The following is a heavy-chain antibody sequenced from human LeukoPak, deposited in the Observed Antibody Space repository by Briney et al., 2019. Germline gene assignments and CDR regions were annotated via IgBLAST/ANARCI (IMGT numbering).Heavy chain of an antibody. CDR1: GGTFSSYA. J-gene: IGHJ3*02. V-gene: IGHV1-69*13. CDR2: IIPIFGTA. CDR3: ARAGGVYGGDAFDI. D-gene: IGHD4-23*01. Sequence: GASVTVSCKASGGTFSSYAISWVRQAPGQGLEWMGGIIPIFGTANYAQKFQGRVTITADESTSTAYMELSSLRSEDTAVYYCARAGGVYGGDAFDIWGQGTMVTVSS.